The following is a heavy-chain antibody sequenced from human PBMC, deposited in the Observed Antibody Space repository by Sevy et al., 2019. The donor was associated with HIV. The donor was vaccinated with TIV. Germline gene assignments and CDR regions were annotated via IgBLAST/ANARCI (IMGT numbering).Heavy chain of an antibody. CDR2: ISSSSSYI. D-gene: IGHD6-13*01. Sequence: GGSLRLSCAASGFTFSSYSMNWVRQAPGKGLEWVSSISSSSSYIYYADSVKGRFTISRDNAKNSLYLQMNSLRAVDTAVYYCAGVRGSSWYYFDYWGQGTLVTVSS. CDR3: AGVRGSSWYYFDY. J-gene: IGHJ4*02. V-gene: IGHV3-21*01. CDR1: GFTFSSYS.